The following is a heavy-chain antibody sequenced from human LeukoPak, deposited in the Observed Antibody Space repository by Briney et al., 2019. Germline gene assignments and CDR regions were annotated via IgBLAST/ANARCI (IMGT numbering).Heavy chain of an antibody. CDR2: VYYSGST. J-gene: IGHJ3*02. CDR1: GGSISSSSYY. V-gene: IGHV4-39*01. D-gene: IGHD3-10*01. Sequence: PSETLSLTCTVSGGSISSSSYYWGWIRQPPGKGLEWIGSVYYSGSTYYNPSLKSRVTISVDTSKNQFSLKLSSVPAADTAVYYCARHVLDHRRITMVRGVNGAFDIWGQGTMVTVSS. CDR3: ARHVLDHRRITMVRGVNGAFDI.